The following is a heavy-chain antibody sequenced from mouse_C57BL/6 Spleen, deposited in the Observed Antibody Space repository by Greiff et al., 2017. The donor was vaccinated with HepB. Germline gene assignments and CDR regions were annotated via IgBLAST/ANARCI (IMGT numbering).Heavy chain of an antibody. CDR1: GFTFSNYW. V-gene: IGHV6-3*01. Sequence: EVKLVESGGGLVQPGGSMKLSCVASGFTFSNYWMNWVRQSPEKGLEWVAQIRLKSDNYATHYAESVKGRFTISRDDSKSSVYLQMNNLRAEDTGIYYCPRYDYDGYFDVWGTGTTVTVSS. D-gene: IGHD2-4*01. CDR3: PRYDYDGYFDV. CDR2: IRLKSDNYAT. J-gene: IGHJ1*03.